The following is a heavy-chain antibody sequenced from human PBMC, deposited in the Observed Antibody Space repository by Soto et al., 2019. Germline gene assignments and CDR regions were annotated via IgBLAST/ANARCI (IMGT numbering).Heavy chain of an antibody. Sequence: GGSLRPSCAASGFTFSSYSMNWVRQAPGKGLEWVSYISSSSSTIYYADSVKGRFTISRDNTKNSLYLQMNSLRDEDTAVYYCARDGGTSHYYYYYGMDVWGQGTTVTVSS. CDR3: ARDGGTSHYYYYYGMDV. D-gene: IGHD3-16*01. V-gene: IGHV3-48*02. CDR2: ISSSSSTI. CDR1: GFTFSSYS. J-gene: IGHJ6*02.